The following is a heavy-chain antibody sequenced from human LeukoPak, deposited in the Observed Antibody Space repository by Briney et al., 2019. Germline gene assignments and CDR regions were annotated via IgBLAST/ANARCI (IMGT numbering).Heavy chain of an antibody. CDR2: ISSSSSSTI. CDR3: AKDADDYYGSGSHPSFDP. Sequence: GGSLRLSCAASGFTFSSYSMNWVRQAPGKGLEWVSYISSSSSSTIYYADSVKGRFTISRDNSKNTQYLQMNSLRAEDTAVYYCAKDADDYYGSGSHPSFDPWGQGTLVIVSS. V-gene: IGHV3-48*01. D-gene: IGHD3-10*01. J-gene: IGHJ5*02. CDR1: GFTFSSYS.